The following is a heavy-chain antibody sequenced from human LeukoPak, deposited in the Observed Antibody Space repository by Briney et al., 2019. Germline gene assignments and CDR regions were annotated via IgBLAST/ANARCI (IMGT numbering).Heavy chain of an antibody. V-gene: IGHV3-7*04. CDR2: IKQDGSEK. J-gene: IGHJ3*02. Sequence: GGSLRLSCAASGFTVSSYWMSWVRQAPGKGLEWVANIKQDGSEKYYVDSVKGRFTISRDNAKNSLYLQMNSLRAEDTAVYYCARAIDGYNYDAFDIWGQGTMVTVSS. CDR1: GFTVSSYW. CDR3: ARAIDGYNYDAFDI. D-gene: IGHD5-24*01.